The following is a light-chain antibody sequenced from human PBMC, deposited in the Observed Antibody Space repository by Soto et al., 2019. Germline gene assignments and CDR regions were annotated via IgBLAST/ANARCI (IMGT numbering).Light chain of an antibody. V-gene: IGLV1-44*01. CDR3: AAWDDSLSGWV. CDR1: SSNIGSNN. CDR2: NNY. Sequence: QPVLTQSPSASVTPGQRVTISCSGSSSNIGSNNVHWYQQLPGAAPKLLIYNNYQRPSGVPDRFSGSKSGTSASLAISGLQSEDEADYYCAAWDDSLSGWVFGGGTKVTVL. J-gene: IGLJ3*02.